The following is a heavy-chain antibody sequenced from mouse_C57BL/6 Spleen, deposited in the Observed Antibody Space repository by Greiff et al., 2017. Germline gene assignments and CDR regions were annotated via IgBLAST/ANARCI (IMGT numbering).Heavy chain of an antibody. Sequence: VQLQQPGAELVQPGASVKMSCKASGYTFTSYWITWVKQRPGQGLEWIGDIYPGSGSTNYNEKFKSKATLTVDTSSSTAYMQLSSLTSEDSAVYYWARGGGRPAWFAYWGQGTLVTVSA. V-gene: IGHV1-55*01. CDR3: ARGGGRPAWFAY. J-gene: IGHJ3*01. CDR1: GYTFTSYW. CDR2: IYPGSGST.